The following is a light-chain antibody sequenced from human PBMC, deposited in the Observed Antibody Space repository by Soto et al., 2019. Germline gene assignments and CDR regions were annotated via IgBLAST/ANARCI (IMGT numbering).Light chain of an antibody. CDR1: SSNIGSNY. J-gene: IGLJ3*02. CDR2: RSD. CDR3: ATRDDSLSGHWL. Sequence: QSVLTQPPSASVTPGQRVTISCSGSSSNIGSNYVNWYQHLPGTAPKLLIYRSDQRPSGVPDRFSGSKSGTSASLAISGLRSEDEADYYCATRDDSLSGHWLFGGGTKVTVL. V-gene: IGLV1-47*01.